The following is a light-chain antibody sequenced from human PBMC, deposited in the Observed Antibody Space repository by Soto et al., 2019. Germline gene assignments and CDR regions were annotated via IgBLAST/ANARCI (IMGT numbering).Light chain of an antibody. CDR3: QQYNSYRT. CDR2: KAS. V-gene: IGKV1-5*03. Sequence: DIQMTQSPSTLSASVGDRVTITCRANQSISSWLAWYQQKPGKAPKLLIYKASSLESGVPSRFSGSGSGTEFTLTISSLQPDDFATYYCQQYNSYRTFGQGTKV. J-gene: IGKJ1*01. CDR1: QSISSW.